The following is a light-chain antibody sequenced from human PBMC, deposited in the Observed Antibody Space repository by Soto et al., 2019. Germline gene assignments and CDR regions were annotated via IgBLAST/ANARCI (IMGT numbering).Light chain of an antibody. CDR1: QSVSSN. CDR3: QQYGNAPFT. J-gene: IGKJ3*01. Sequence: EIVLTQSPGTLSLSPVEIATLYCRASQSVSSNLAWYQQKPGQAPRLLIYGASTRATGIPARFSGSGSGTDFTLTISRLEPEDFAVYYCQQYGNAPFTFGPGTKVDI. CDR2: GAS. V-gene: IGKV3-20*01.